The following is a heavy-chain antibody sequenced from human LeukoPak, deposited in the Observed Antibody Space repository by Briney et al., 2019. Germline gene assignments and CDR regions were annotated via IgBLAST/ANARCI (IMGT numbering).Heavy chain of an antibody. V-gene: IGHV3-30-3*01. CDR1: GFTFSSYA. CDR3: AKALGVRGVFDY. CDR2: ISYDGSNK. D-gene: IGHD3-10*01. Sequence: GSLRLSCAASGFTFSSYAMHWVRQAPGKGLEWVAVISYDGSNKYYADSVKGRFTISRDNSMNTLYLQMNSLRAEDTAVYYCAKALGVRGVFDYWGQGTLVTVSS. J-gene: IGHJ4*02.